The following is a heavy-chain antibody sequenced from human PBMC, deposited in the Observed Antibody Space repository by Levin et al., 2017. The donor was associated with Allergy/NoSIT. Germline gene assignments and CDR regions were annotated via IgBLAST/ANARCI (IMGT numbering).Heavy chain of an antibody. CDR3: ARVGRITIVGVVTIKQYYNDYMDV. J-gene: IGHJ6*03. D-gene: IGHD3-3*01. CDR1: GGSFSGYY. CDR2: INHSGST. V-gene: IGHV4-34*01. Sequence: SETLSLTCAVYGGSFSGYYWSWIRQPPGKGLEWIGEINHSGSTNYNPSLKSRVTISVDTSKNQFSLKLSSVTAADTAVYYCARVGRITIVGVVTIKQYYNDYMDVWRKGTTVTVSS.